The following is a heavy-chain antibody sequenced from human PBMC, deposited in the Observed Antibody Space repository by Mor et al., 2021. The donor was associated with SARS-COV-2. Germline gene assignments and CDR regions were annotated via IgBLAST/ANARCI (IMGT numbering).Heavy chain of an antibody. Sequence: VRQAPGKGLEWVGRIRNKVNSYTTEYAASVKGRFTISRDDSKNSLYLQMNSLKTEDTAVYYCARCDVAVNAQFDYWGQG. CDR2: IRNKVNSYTT. J-gene: IGHJ4*02. V-gene: IGHV3-72*01. CDR3: ARCDVAVNAQFDY. D-gene: IGHD5-12*01.